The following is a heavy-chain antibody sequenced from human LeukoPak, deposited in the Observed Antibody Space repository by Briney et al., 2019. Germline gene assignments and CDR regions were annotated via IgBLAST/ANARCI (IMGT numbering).Heavy chain of an antibody. CDR2: INHSGST. CDR1: GGSFGGYY. Sequence: KPSETLSLTCAVYGGSFGGYYWSWIRQPPGKGLEWIGEINHSGSTNYNPSLKSRVTISVDTSKNQFSLKLSSVTAADTAVYYCARVVAAVADNWFDPWGQGTLVTVSS. CDR3: ARVVAAVADNWFDP. J-gene: IGHJ5*02. D-gene: IGHD6-19*01. V-gene: IGHV4-34*01.